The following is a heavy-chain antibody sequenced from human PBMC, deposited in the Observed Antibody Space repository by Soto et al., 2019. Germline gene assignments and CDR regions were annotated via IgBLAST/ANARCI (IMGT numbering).Heavy chain of an antibody. D-gene: IGHD3-9*01. CDR2: ITSGGTVF. J-gene: IGHJ6*02. CDR1: GFNVGDYE. V-gene: IGHV3-48*03. CDR3: ARGRYALGV. Sequence: GGSLRLSCAASGFNVGDYEMNWVRQAPGKGLEWISMITSGGTVFYYADSVRGRFAISRDETENSLHLQMNSLRVEDTAMYYCARGRYALGVWGQGTTVTVSS.